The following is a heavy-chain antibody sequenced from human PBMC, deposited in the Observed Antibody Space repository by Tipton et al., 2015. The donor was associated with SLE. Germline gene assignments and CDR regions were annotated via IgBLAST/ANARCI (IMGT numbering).Heavy chain of an antibody. CDR3: AKSGVGFVGGLRAFDI. J-gene: IGHJ3*02. CDR1: GYTFTSYD. CDR2: MNPNSGNT. V-gene: IGHV1-8*01. Sequence: QSGPEVKKPGASVKVSCKASGYTFTSYDINWVRQATGQGLEWMGWMNPNSGNTGYAQKFQGRFTMTRNTTISTAYMEMSSLRSEDTPVDYCAKSGVGFVGGLRAFDIWGQGRMVSVSS. D-gene: IGHD2-15*01.